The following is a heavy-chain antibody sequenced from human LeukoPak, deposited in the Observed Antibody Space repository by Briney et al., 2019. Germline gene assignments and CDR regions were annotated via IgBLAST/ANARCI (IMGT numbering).Heavy chain of an antibody. CDR1: GFTFSSYE. CDR3: ARGGSRGMDV. V-gene: IGHV3-48*03. Sequence: GGSLRLSCAAPGFTFSSYEMNWVRQAPGKGLEWVSYISSSGSTIYYADSVKGRFTISRDNAKNSLYLQMNSLRAEDTAVYYCARGGSRGMDVWGQGTMVTVSS. J-gene: IGHJ6*02. D-gene: IGHD1-26*01. CDR2: ISSSGSTI.